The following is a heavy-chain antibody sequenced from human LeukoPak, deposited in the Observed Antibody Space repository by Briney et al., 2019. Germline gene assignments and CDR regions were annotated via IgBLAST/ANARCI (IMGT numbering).Heavy chain of an antibody. CDR2: IYPGDSDT. CDR1: GYSFTSYW. V-gene: IGHV5-51*01. J-gene: IGHJ3*02. D-gene: IGHD2-15*01. CDR3: ARSQGYCSGGTCYSSPADASDI. Sequence: GESLKISCKGSGYSFTSYWIGWVRQMPGKGLEWMGIIYPGDSDTRYSPSFQGQVTMSADKSISTAYLQWSSLKASDTAMYYCARSQGYCSGGTCYSSPADASDIWGQGTMVTVSS.